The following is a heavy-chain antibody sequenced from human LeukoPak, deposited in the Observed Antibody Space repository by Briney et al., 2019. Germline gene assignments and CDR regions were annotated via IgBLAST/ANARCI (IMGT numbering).Heavy chain of an antibody. CDR3: AKDGPHYDSSGEAAPFDY. Sequence: PGGSLRLPCAASGFTFSSYAMSWVRQAPGKGLEWVSAISGSGGSTYYADSVKGRFTISRDNSKNTLYLQMNSLRAEDTAVYYCAKDGPHYDSSGEAAPFDYWGQGTLVTVSS. CDR1: GFTFSSYA. CDR2: ISGSGGST. V-gene: IGHV3-23*01. J-gene: IGHJ4*02. D-gene: IGHD3-22*01.